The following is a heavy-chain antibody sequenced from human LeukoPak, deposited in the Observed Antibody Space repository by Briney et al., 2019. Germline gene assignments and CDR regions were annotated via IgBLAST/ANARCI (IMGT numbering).Heavy chain of an antibody. V-gene: IGHV4-38-2*01. CDR1: GYSISSGYY. CDR2: IYHSGST. CDR3: ARLGRGATTFYY. J-gene: IGHJ4*02. Sequence: SETLSLTCAVSGYSISSGYYWGWIRQPPGKGLEWIGSIYHSGSTYYNPSLKSRVTISVDTSKNQLSLKLSSVTAADTAVYYCARLGRGATTFYYWGQGTLVTVSS. D-gene: IGHD1-26*01.